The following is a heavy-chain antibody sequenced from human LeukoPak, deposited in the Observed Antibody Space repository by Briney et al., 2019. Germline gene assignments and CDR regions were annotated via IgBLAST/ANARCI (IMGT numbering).Heavy chain of an antibody. CDR2: IYHSGST. Sequence: TPETLSLTCTVSGYSISSGYYWGWIRQPPGKGLEWIGSIYHSGSTYYNPSLKSRVTISVDTSKNQFSLKLSSVTAADTAVYYCARHAEYNSGWHFYLDHWGQGILVTVSS. CDR3: ARHAEYNSGWHFYLDH. CDR1: GYSISSGYY. V-gene: IGHV4-38-2*02. D-gene: IGHD6-19*01. J-gene: IGHJ4*02.